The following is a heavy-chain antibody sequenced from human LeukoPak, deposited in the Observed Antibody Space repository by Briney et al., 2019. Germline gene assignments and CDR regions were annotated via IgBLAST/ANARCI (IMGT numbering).Heavy chain of an antibody. D-gene: IGHD3-10*01. CDR2: IYPSDSNT. CDR1: GFSFTSYW. V-gene: IGHV5-51*01. CDR3: ARVGLTMVRGVILSTGWFDP. Sequence: GESLKISCKASGFSFTSYWIGWVRQMPGKGLEWMGIIYPSDSNTRYSPSFQGQVTISADKSISTAYLQWSGLKASDTAMYYCARVGLTMVRGVILSTGWFDPWGQGTLVTVSS. J-gene: IGHJ5*02.